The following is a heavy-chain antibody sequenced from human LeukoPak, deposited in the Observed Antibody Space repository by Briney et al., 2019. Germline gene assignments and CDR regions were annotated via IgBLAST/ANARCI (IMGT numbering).Heavy chain of an antibody. CDR3: AKSRGYYYDSSGYPNYFHY. D-gene: IGHD3-22*01. J-gene: IGHJ4*02. V-gene: IGHV3-23*01. CDR1: GFTFSSYA. Sequence: GGSLRLSCAASGFTFSSYAMTWVRQAPGKGLEWVSTISGSGGNTYYADSVKGRFTISRDNSKNTLYLQMNSPRAEDTAVYYCAKSRGYYYDSSGYPNYFHYWGQGTLVTVSS. CDR2: ISGSGGNT.